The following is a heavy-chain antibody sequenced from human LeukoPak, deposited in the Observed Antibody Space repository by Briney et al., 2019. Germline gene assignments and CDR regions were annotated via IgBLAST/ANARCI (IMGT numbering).Heavy chain of an antibody. CDR1: GFTFSSYA. Sequence: GGSLRLSCAASGFTFSSYAMSWVRQASGKGLEWVSAISGSGGSTYYADSVKGRFTISRDNSKNTLYLQMNSLRAEDTAVYYCADPYYYDSSGYSVQHWGQGTLVTVSS. D-gene: IGHD3-22*01. CDR2: ISGSGGST. CDR3: ADPYYYDSSGYSVQH. V-gene: IGHV3-23*01. J-gene: IGHJ1*01.